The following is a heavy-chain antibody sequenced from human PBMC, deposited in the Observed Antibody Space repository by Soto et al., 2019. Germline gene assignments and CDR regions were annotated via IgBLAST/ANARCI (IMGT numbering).Heavy chain of an antibody. CDR2: INHSGST. D-gene: IGHD3-10*01. CDR3: ARGRGGSGSRPYYYMDV. CDR1: GGSFSGYY. V-gene: IGHV4-34*01. J-gene: IGHJ6*03. Sequence: QVQLQQWGAGLLKPSETLSLTCAVYGGSFSGYYWSWIRQPPGKGLEWIGEINHSGSTNYNPSLKSRVTISVDTSKNQFSLKLSSVTAADTAVYYCARGRGGSGSRPYYYMDVWGKGTTVTVSS.